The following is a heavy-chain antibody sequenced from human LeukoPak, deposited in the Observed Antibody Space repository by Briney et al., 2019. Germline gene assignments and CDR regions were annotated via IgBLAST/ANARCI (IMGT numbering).Heavy chain of an antibody. J-gene: IGHJ4*02. CDR3: VKDLRGNYTFDY. D-gene: IGHD5-24*01. CDR1: GFTFSYYA. CDR2: INDNGGTT. V-gene: IGHV3-64D*09. Sequence: PGGSLRLSCSASGFTFSYYAMHWVRQAPGKGLEYVSGINDNGGTTHYGDSVKGRFTISRDDSKNTLYLQMSSLRGEDTALYHCVKDLRGNYTFDYWGQGTLVTVSS.